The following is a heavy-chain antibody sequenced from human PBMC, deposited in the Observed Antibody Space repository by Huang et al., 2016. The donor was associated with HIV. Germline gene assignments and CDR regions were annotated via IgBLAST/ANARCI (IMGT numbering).Heavy chain of an antibody. CDR3: ARMFKYDSGGYWGNDAFDI. J-gene: IGHJ3*02. CDR2: ISDSGST. D-gene: IGHD3-22*01. CDR1: GGSFSGHY. Sequence: QVQLQQWGAELLKPSETLSLTCAVSGGSFSGHYWTWIRQPPGRGLEWRGEISDSGSTTYNPSLKSRVTISGDTSQSQFSLKLNSVTAADTAIYYCARMFKYDSGGYWGNDAFDIWGQGTMVTVSS. V-gene: IGHV4-34*02.